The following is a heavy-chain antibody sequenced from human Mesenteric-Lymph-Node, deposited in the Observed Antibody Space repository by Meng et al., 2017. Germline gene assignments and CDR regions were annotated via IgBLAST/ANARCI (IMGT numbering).Heavy chain of an antibody. Sequence: QVRRVEWGGGVVQPGSPPRLPCAASGLTFSIYAMHWVRQAPGKGLEWVALTWYDGSNKEYADAVKGRFTISRDNSKNTLYLQMDSLTAEDTAVYYCARGTWIQLWALDYWGQGALVTVSS. CDR2: TWYDGSNK. J-gene: IGHJ4*02. D-gene: IGHD5-18*01. CDR3: ARGTWIQLWALDY. V-gene: IGHV3-33*01. CDR1: GLTFSIYA.